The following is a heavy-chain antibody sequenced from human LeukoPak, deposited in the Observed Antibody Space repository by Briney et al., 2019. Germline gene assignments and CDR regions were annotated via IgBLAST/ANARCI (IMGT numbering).Heavy chain of an antibody. CDR1: GGTFSSYA. CDR2: TIPIFGTA. D-gene: IGHD2-2*01. V-gene: IGHV1-69*01. J-gene: IGHJ4*02. CDR3: ARGFVVVPAAYDY. Sequence: SSVKVSCKASGGTFSSYAISWVRQAPGQGLEWMGGTIPIFGTANYAQKFQGRVTITADESTSTAYMELSSLRSKDTAVYYCARGFVVVPAAYDYWGQGTLVTVSS.